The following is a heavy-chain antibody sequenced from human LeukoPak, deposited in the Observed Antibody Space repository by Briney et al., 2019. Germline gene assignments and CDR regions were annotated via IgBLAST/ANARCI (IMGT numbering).Heavy chain of an antibody. CDR1: GGSISSYY. J-gene: IGHJ3*02. CDR2: IYYNGST. V-gene: IGHV4-59*01. Sequence: SETLSLTCSVSGGSISSYYWSWIRQPPGKGLEWIGYIYYNGSTNYNPSLKSRVTISIDTSKNQFSLKLSSVTAADTAVYYCARVATIITMIDAVGGAFDIWGQGTMVTVSS. D-gene: IGHD3-22*01. CDR3: ARVATIITMIDAVGGAFDI.